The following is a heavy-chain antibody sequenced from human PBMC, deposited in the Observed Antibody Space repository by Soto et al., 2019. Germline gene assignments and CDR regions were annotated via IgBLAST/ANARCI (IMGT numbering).Heavy chain of an antibody. D-gene: IGHD5-12*01. CDR3: TRGYTGYPQAGLDS. Sequence: EVQLVESGGGLVQPGGSLRLSCAASGFTFSIYSMNWVRQAPGKGLEWVSYITSSGSATYYADTVKGRFTISRDNAKKALYLKMNRLRAEDTGVYYCTRGYTGYPQAGLDSWGQETLVTVSA. CDR2: ITSSGSAT. J-gene: IGHJ4*02. CDR1: GFTFSIYS. V-gene: IGHV3-48*01.